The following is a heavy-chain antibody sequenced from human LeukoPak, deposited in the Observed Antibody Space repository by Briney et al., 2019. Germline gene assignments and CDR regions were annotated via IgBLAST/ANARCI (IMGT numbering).Heavy chain of an antibody. V-gene: IGHV4-39*02. CDR1: GGSISSSSYS. CDR2: IYYSGST. D-gene: IGHD5-18*01. Sequence: SETLSLTCTVSGGSISSSSYSWGWIRQPPGKGLEWIVSIYYSGSTYYNPSLKSRVTISVDTSKNQFSLKLSSVTAADTAVYYCATDVDTAMVTPWGQGTLVTVSS. J-gene: IGHJ5*02. CDR3: ATDVDTAMVTP.